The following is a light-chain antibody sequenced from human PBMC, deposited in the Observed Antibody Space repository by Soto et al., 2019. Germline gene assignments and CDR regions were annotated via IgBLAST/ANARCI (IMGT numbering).Light chain of an antibody. V-gene: IGLV4-69*01. CDR3: QTWGSVIQV. CDR1: SGHSSYA. Sequence: QLVLTQSPSASASLGASVKLTCTLSSGHSSYAIAWHQQRPEKGPRYLMKVDSDGSHNKGDGIPDRFSGSSSGTERYLTISSLQSEDEADYYCQTWGSVIQVFGGGTKVTVL. J-gene: IGLJ2*01. CDR2: VDSDGSH.